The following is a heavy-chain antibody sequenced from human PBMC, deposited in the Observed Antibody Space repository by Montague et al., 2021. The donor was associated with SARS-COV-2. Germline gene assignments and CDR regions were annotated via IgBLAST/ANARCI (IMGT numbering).Heavy chain of an antibody. J-gene: IGHJ6*03. CDR2: FDPADGET. Sequence: SVKVSCKVSGYTLTELSMHWVRQAPGKGLEWMGGFDPADGETIYAQKFQGRVTMTEDTSTDTAYMELSSLRSEDTAVYYCATTRDVVTARGYMDVWGKGTTVTVSS. CDR1: GYTLTELS. D-gene: IGHD5-18*01. V-gene: IGHV1-24*01. CDR3: ATTRDVVTARGYMDV.